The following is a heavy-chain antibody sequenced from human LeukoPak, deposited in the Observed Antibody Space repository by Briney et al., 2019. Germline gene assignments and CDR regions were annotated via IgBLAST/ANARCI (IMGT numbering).Heavy chain of an antibody. V-gene: IGHV4-4*07. J-gene: IGHJ6*03. CDR2: IYTSGST. D-gene: IGHD2-2*01. Sequence: PSETLSLTCTVSGGSISSYYWSWIRQPAVKGLEWIGRIYTSGSTNYNPSLKSRVTMSVDTSKNQFSLKLSSVTAADTAVYYCARDSAYQLLSNYYYYMDVWGKGTTVTVSS. CDR1: GGSISSYY. CDR3: ARDSAYQLLSNYYYYMDV.